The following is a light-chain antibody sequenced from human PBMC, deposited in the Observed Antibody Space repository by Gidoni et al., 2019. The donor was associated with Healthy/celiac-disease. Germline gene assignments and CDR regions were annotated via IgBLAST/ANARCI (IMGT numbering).Light chain of an antibody. CDR3: LQHDNFPLT. J-gene: IGKJ1*01. Sequence: TQSPDSLAVSLGERATINCKSSQSVLYSSNNKNYLAWYQQKPGEAAIFIIQEATTLVPGIPPRFSGSGYGTDFTLTINNIESEDAAYYFCLQHDNFPLTFVQGTKVEIK. CDR2: EAT. V-gene: IGKV5-2*01. CDR1: QSVLYSSNN.